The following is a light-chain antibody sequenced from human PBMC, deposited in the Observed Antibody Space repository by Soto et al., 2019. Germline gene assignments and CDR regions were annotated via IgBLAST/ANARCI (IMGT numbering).Light chain of an antibody. CDR2: AAS. CDR3: QQANTFPST. Sequence: DIQMTQSPSSESASVGDRVTITCRASQGINTWLAWYQQKPGEAPKPLIYAASSLQSGVPSRFSGSGSGTDFTLTISSLQPEDSATYFCQQANTFPSTFGQGTRLEIK. CDR1: QGINTW. V-gene: IGKV1-12*02. J-gene: IGKJ5*01.